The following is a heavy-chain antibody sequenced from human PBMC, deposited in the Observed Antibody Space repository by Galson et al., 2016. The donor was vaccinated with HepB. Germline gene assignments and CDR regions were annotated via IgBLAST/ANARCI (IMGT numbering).Heavy chain of an antibody. Sequence: SLRLSCAASGFTFRNYEIHWVRQAPGRGLEWVSAITGTSTYTLYAASVKGRFTISRDNSMNTAFLQMDNLRAEDTALYHCVKLYSRGYGDSGENVDHWGQGTPVSVSS. D-gene: IGHD5-12*01. CDR2: ITGTSTYT. CDR3: VKLYSRGYGDSGENVDH. CDR1: GFTFRNYE. J-gene: IGHJ5*02. V-gene: IGHV3-23*01.